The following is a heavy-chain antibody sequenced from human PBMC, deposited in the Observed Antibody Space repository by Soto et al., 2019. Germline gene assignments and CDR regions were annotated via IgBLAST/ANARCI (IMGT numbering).Heavy chain of an antibody. V-gene: IGHV4-39*01. Sequence: QLQLQESGPGLVKPSETLSLTCTVSGGSISSSSYYWGWIRQPPGKGLEWIGSIYYSGSTYYNPSLKSRVTISVDTYQNQFFLKLSSVTAADTAVYYCARLGVGYRGYDFPWGQGTLVTVAS. CDR2: IYYSGST. J-gene: IGHJ5*02. CDR3: ARLGVGYRGYDFP. D-gene: IGHD5-12*01. CDR1: GGSISSSSYY.